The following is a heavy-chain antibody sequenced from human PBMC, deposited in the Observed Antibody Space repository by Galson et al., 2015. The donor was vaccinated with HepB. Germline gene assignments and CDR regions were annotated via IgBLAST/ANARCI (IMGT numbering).Heavy chain of an antibody. CDR3: AKDPYLYSALAGTMAGFDY. D-gene: IGHD6-19*01. Sequence: SLRLSCAASGFTFSNYGMHWVRQAPGKGLEWVAVISYDGSNKYYADSVKGRFTISRDNSKNTLYLQMNSLRAEDTVLYYCAKDPYLYSALAGTMAGFDYWGRGTLVTVSS. V-gene: IGHV3-30*18. CDR2: ISYDGSNK. CDR1: GFTFSNYG. J-gene: IGHJ4*01.